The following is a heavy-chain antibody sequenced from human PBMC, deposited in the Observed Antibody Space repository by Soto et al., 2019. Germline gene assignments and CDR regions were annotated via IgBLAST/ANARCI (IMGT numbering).Heavy chain of an antibody. V-gene: IGHV1-2*02. Sequence: ASVKVSCKASGYTFTGYYMHWVRQAPGQGLEWMGWINPNSGGTNYAQKFQGRVTMTRDTSISTAYMELSGLRSDDTAVYYCARSRYSSSSWDMDVWGQGTTVTVSS. CDR3: ARSRYSSSSWDMDV. J-gene: IGHJ6*02. D-gene: IGHD6-13*01. CDR1: GYTFTGYY. CDR2: INPNSGGT.